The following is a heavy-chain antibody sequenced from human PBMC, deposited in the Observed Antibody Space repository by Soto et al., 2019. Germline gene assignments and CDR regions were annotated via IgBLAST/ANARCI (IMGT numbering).Heavy chain of an antibody. CDR1: SDSISSYY. Sequence: QVQLQESGPGLVRPSETLSLTCTVSSDSISSYYWIWIRQSPWKGLEWIGYTDYSGNTNYNPSLNSRVTISGDTSKNQFSLRMSSVTAADTAVYYCARAVGDPLYYLDYWGQGTLVTVSS. V-gene: IGHV4-59*08. CDR2: TDYSGNT. D-gene: IGHD6-19*01. J-gene: IGHJ4*02. CDR3: ARAVGDPLYYLDY.